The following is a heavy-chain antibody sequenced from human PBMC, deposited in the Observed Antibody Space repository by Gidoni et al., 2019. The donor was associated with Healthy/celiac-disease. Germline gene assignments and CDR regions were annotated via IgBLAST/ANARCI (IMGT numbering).Heavy chain of an antibody. CDR3: ARDYYDSSGYYFNDAFDI. V-gene: IGHV3-33*01. Sequence: QVQLVESGGGVVQPGRSLRLSCAASGFTFSSYGMHWGRQAPGKGLEWVAVIWYDGSNKYYADSVKGRFTIFRDNSKNTLYLQMNSLRAEDTAVYYCARDYYDSSGYYFNDAFDIWGQGTMVTVSS. D-gene: IGHD3-22*01. J-gene: IGHJ3*02. CDR1: GFTFSSYG. CDR2: IWYDGSNK.